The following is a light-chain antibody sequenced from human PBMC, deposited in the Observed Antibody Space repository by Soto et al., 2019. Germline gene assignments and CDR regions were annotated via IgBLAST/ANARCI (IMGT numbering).Light chain of an antibody. Sequence: QSALTQPASVSGSPGQSIIISCTGTSSDVGGYNFVSWYQQHPGKAPKLMIYDVGNRPSGFSDRFSGSKSGNTASLTISGLQVEDEADYYCSSYANRTTYVFGTGTKLTVL. J-gene: IGLJ1*01. V-gene: IGLV2-14*03. CDR3: SSYANRTTYV. CDR1: SSDVGGYNF. CDR2: DVG.